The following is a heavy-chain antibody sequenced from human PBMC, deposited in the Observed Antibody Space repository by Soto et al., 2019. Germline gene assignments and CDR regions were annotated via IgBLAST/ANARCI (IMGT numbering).Heavy chain of an antibody. D-gene: IGHD3-22*01. CDR2: ISAITNYK. CDR1: GLTLSSYG. J-gene: IGHJ4*02. CDR3: AGGSRDTSGYYDFEY. V-gene: IGHV3-21*02. Sequence: EVQLVESGGGLVKPGGSLRLSCAGSGLTLSSYGMSWVRQAPGKGREWVSSISAITNYKYSADSLKGRFTISRDNAKNSLYLQMNSLRAEDTAVYYCAGGSRDTSGYYDFEYWGQGTLVTVSS.